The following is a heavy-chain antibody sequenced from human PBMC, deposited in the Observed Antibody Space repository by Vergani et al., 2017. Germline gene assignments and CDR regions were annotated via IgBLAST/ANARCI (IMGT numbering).Heavy chain of an antibody. D-gene: IGHD5-24*01. CDR2: ISGSGGST. J-gene: IGHJ4*02. CDR3: AKDQQERRDGYIPFDY. CDR1: GFTFSSYA. Sequence: EVQLLESGGGLVQPGGSLRLSCAASGFTFSSYAMSWARQAPGKGLEWVSAISGSGGSTYYADSVKGRFTISRDNSKNTLYLQMNSLRAEDTAVYYCAKDQQERRDGYIPFDYWGQGTLVTVSS. V-gene: IGHV3-23*01.